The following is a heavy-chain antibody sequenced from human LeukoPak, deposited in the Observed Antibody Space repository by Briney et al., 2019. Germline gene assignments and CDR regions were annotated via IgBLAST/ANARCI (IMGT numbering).Heavy chain of an antibody. CDR1: GGSISSGGYY. J-gene: IGHJ4*02. CDR2: IYYSGST. Sequence: SETLSLTCTASGGSISSGGYYWSWIRQHPGKGLEWIGYIYYSGSTYYNPSLKSRVTISVDTSKNQFSLKLSSVTAADTAVYYCARSGIQLWLPENWGQGTLVTVSS. V-gene: IGHV4-31*03. CDR3: ARSGIQLWLPEN. D-gene: IGHD5-18*01.